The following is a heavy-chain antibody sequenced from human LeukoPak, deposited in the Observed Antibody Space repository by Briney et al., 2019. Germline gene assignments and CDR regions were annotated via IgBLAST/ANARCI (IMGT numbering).Heavy chain of an antibody. CDR2: IYPADSET. V-gene: IGHV5-51*01. CDR1: GYSFTSYL. D-gene: IGHD1-26*01. Sequence: GESLKISCEASGYSFTSYLIGWVRQMPGKGLEWMGIIYPADSETRYSPSFQSQVTISADKSITTAYLQWSSLNASDTAMYYCARHQLVGTYSLKPFDYWGEGTLVTVSS. J-gene: IGHJ4*02. CDR3: ARHQLVGTYSLKPFDY.